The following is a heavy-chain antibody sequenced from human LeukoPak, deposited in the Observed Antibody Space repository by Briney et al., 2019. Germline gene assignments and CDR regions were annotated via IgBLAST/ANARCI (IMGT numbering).Heavy chain of an antibody. Sequence: ASVKVSCKASGYTFTSYDINWVRQATGQGLEWMGWMNPNSGNTGYARKFQGRVTMTRNTSISTTYMELGSLRSEDTAVYYCARGSRRNLLYFFDLWGQGTLVTVSS. D-gene: IGHD1-14*01. J-gene: IGHJ4*02. CDR3: ARGSRRNLLYFFDL. V-gene: IGHV1-8*01. CDR1: GYTFTSYD. CDR2: MNPNSGNT.